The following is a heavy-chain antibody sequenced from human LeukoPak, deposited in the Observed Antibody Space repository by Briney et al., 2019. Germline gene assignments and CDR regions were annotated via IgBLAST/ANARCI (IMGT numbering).Heavy chain of an antibody. CDR2: MNPNSGNT. J-gene: IGHJ6*03. D-gene: IGHD3/OR15-3a*01. V-gene: IGHV1-8*01. CDR1: GYTFTSYD. Sequence: GASVKVSCKASGYTFTSYDINWVRQATGQGLEWMGWMNPNSGNTGYAQKFQGRVTMTRDTSITTAYMDLSSLKSEDTAVYYCARALSWTTESYYYMDVWGKGTTVTVSS. CDR3: ARALSWTTESYYYMDV.